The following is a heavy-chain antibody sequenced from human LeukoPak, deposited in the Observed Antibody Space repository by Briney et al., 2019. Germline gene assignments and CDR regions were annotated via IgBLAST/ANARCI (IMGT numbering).Heavy chain of an antibody. CDR2: INHSGST. V-gene: IGHV4-34*01. CDR1: GGSFSGYY. D-gene: IGHD1-14*01. CDR3: ARNFLGRSRKAFDI. J-gene: IGHJ3*02. Sequence: SETLSLTCAVYGGSFSGYYWSWIRQPPGKGLEWIGEINHSGSTNYNPSLKGRVTISVDTSKNQFSLKLSSVTAADTAVYYCARNFLGRSRKAFDIWGQGTMVTVSS.